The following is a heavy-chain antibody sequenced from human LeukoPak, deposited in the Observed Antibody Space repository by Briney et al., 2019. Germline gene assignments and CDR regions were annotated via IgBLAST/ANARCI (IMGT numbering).Heavy chain of an antibody. Sequence: PSQTLSLTCTVSGDFISSGAYAWTWIRQSPGKGLEWIGYVYNSGGTHYNSSLKSRLSISADMSQNKFSLNLSSVTAADTAVYYCARYEYARSDNTGLRYFHHWGQGTLVTVSS. V-gene: IGHV4-30-4*01. CDR3: ARYEYARSDNTGLRYFHH. CDR2: VYNSGGT. CDR1: GDFISSGAYA. J-gene: IGHJ1*01. D-gene: IGHD3-16*01.